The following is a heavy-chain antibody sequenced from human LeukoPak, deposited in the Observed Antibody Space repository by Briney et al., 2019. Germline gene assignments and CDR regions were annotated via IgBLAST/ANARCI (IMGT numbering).Heavy chain of an antibody. D-gene: IGHD6-13*01. J-gene: IGHJ6*02. Sequence: GGSLRLSCAASGFTFSSYGMHWVRQAPGKGLEWVAVIWYDGSNKYYADSVKGRFTISRDNSKNMLYLQMNSLRAEDTAVYYCARGQIAAAAERYYYYGMDVWGQGTTVTVSS. CDR1: GFTFSSYG. V-gene: IGHV3-33*01. CDR2: IWYDGSNK. CDR3: ARGQIAAAAERYYYYGMDV.